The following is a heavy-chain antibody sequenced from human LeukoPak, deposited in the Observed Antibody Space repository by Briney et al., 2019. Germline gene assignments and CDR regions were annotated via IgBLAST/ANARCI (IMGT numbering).Heavy chain of an antibody. CDR3: ARGWHSGYDWGYFDY. V-gene: IGHV4-59*01. CDR2: IYYSGST. J-gene: IGHJ4*02. CDR1: GGSISSYY. Sequence: SETLSLTCTVSGGSISSYYWSWIRQPPGKGLEWIGYIYYSGSTNYNPSLKSRVTISVDTSKNQFSLKLSSVTAADTAVYYCARGWHSGYDWGYFDYWGQGTLVTVSS. D-gene: IGHD5-12*01.